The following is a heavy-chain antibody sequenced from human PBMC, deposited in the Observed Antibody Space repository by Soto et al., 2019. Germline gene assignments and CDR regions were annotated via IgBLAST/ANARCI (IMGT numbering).Heavy chain of an antibody. CDR1: GFTFGDYA. CDR3: TTTVGIRYYDILTGYSTGIDAFDI. Sequence: PGGSLRLSCTASGFTFGDYAMSWFRQAPGKGLEWVGFIRSKAYGGTTEYAASVKGRFTISRDDSKSIAYLQMNSLKTEDTAVYYCTTTVGIRYYDILTGYSTGIDAFDIWGQGTMVTVSS. V-gene: IGHV3-49*03. CDR2: IRSKAYGGTT. J-gene: IGHJ3*02. D-gene: IGHD3-9*01.